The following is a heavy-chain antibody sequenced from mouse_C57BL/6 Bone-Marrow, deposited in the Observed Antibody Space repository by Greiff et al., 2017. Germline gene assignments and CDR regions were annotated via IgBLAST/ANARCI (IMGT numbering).Heavy chain of an antibody. CDR2: ISNGGGST. CDR3: ARPHYDGYYVSRAY. V-gene: IGHV5-12*01. D-gene: IGHD2-3*01. CDR1: GFTFSDYY. Sequence: EVQLQQSGGGLVQPGGSLKLSCAASGFTFSDYYMYWVRQTPEKRLEWVAYISNGGGSTYYPDTVKGRFTISRDKAKNTLYLQMSRLKSEDTAMYYCARPHYDGYYVSRAYWGQGTLVTVAA. J-gene: IGHJ3*01.